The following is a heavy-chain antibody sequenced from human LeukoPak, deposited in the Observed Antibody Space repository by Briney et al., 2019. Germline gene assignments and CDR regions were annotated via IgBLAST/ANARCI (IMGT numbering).Heavy chain of an antibody. CDR2: IRSKANSYAT. D-gene: IGHD6-13*01. CDR1: GFTFSGSA. CDR3: ARAWAAAGPFDY. J-gene: IGHJ4*02. Sequence: GGSLRLSCAASGFTFSGSAMHWVRQASGKGLEWVGRIRSKANSYATAYAASVKGRFTISRDDSKNTAYLQMNSLKTEDTAVYYCARAWAAAGPFDYWGQGTLVTVSS. V-gene: IGHV3-73*01.